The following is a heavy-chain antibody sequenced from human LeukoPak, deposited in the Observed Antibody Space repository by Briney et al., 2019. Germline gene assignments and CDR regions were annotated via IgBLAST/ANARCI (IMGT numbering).Heavy chain of an antibody. CDR1: GFTFSSYG. CDR2: IWYDGSNK. D-gene: IGHD2-15*01. J-gene: IGHJ4*02. V-gene: IGHV3-33*01. CDR3: ARGDLTAFLELLIDY. Sequence: GRSLRLSCAASGFTFSSYGMHWVCQAPGKGLEWVAVIWYDGSNKYYADSVKGRFTISRDNSKNTLYLQMNSLRAEDTAVYYCARGDLTAFLELLIDYWGQGTLVTVSS.